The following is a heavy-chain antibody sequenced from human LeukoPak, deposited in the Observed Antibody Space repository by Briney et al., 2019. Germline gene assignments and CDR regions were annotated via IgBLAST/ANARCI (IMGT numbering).Heavy chain of an antibody. J-gene: IGHJ6*03. Sequence: GGSLRLSCAASGFTFSSYWMHWVRQAPGKGLVWVSRINSDGSSTSYAGSVKGRFTISRDNAKNTLYLQMNSLRAEDTAVYYCARGDYNYYYMDGWGKGTTVTVSS. V-gene: IGHV3-74*01. CDR2: INSDGSST. CDR1: GFTFSSYW. CDR3: ARGDYNYYYMDG.